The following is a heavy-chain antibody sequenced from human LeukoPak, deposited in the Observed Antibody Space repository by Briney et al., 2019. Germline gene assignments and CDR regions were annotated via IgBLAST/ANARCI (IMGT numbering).Heavy chain of an antibody. J-gene: IGHJ6*03. D-gene: IGHD6-19*01. Sequence: GASVKVSCKASGYTFTSYDINWVRQATGQGLEWMGWMNPNSGNTGYAQKFQGRVTMTRNTSISTAYMELSSLRSEDTAVYYCARGEYSSGWTTYYYYYMDVWGKGTTVTVSS. CDR3: ARGEYSSGWTTYYYYYMDV. V-gene: IGHV1-8*01. CDR1: GYTFTSYD. CDR2: MNPNSGNT.